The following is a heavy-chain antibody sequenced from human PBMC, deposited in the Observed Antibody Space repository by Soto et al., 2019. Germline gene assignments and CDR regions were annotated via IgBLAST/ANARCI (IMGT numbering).Heavy chain of an antibody. D-gene: IGHD2-2*01. Sequence: EVQLMESGGGLVQPGGSLRLSCAASGFSFRSYSMNWVRQAPGKGLEWVSYISKDTTIIYYADSVKGRFTISRDNAEDSLYLQTTSLRGVYAAVYDCVRESSSCWPELDYWWQGTGVTVSS. CDR2: ISKDTTII. CDR1: GFSFRSYS. J-gene: IGHJ4*02. V-gene: IGHV3-48*01. CDR3: VRESSSCWPELDY.